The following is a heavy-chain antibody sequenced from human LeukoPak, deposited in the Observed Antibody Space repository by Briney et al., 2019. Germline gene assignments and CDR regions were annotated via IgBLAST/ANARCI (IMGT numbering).Heavy chain of an antibody. CDR3: ARGQRIIVGSKPTQTYYFDY. D-gene: IGHD1-26*01. Sequence: ASVKVSCKASGYTFTSYDINWVRQATGQGLEWMGWMNPNSGNTGYAQKFQGRVTMTRNTSISTAYMELSSLRSEDTAVYYCARGQRIIVGSKPTQTYYFDYWGQGTLVTVSS. J-gene: IGHJ4*02. CDR2: MNPNSGNT. V-gene: IGHV1-8*01. CDR1: GYTFTSYD.